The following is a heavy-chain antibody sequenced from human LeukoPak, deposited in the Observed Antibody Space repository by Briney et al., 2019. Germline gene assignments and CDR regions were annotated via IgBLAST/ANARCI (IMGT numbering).Heavy chain of an antibody. J-gene: IGHJ4*02. V-gene: IGHV4-39*01. CDR3: ARHLRGYWD. CDR2: IYYGGST. CDR1: GGSISGSSYY. D-gene: IGHD5-18*01. Sequence: PSETLSPTCTVSGGSISGSSYYWGWIRQPPGKGLEWIGSIYYGGSTYYNPSLESRVTIFVDTSKNQFSLKLSSVTAADTAVYYCARHLRGYWDWGQGTLVTVSS.